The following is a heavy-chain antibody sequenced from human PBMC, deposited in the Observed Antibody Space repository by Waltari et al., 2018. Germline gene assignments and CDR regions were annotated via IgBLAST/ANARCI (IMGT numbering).Heavy chain of an antibody. CDR2: IWYDGINK. J-gene: IGHJ3*01. Sequence: QVQLVESGGGVVQTGRSLRLSCAASGFTFSSYAMHWVRHAPGTGLELVAIIWYDGINKYYADSVTDRFTISRDNSRNTVSLQMNSLRAEDSAVYYCARDRIWFGEPPDAFDVWGRGKWSPSLQ. CDR1: GFTFSSYA. CDR3: ARDRIWFGEPPDAFDV. D-gene: IGHD3-10*01. V-gene: IGHV3-33*01.